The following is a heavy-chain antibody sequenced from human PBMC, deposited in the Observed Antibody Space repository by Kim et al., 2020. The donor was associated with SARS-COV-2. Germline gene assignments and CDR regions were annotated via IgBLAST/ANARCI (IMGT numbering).Heavy chain of an antibody. V-gene: IGHV3-21*01. Sequence: GGSLRLSCEASRIAFISHSMNWVRQAPGKGLEWVSSISSSGNYIKYADSVKGRFSISRDNAKNTLYLQMNSLRTEDTAVYYCARAEYYYESSGYGDAFDTGGEGT. D-gene: IGHD3-22*01. CDR3: ARAEYYYESSGYGDAFDT. J-gene: IGHJ3*02. CDR2: ISSSGNYI. CDR1: RIAFISHS.